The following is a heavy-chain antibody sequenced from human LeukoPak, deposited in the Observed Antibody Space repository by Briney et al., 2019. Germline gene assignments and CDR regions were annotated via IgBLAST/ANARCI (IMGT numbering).Heavy chain of an antibody. CDR1: GGSISSGGYS. D-gene: IGHD3-10*01. V-gene: IGHV4-30-2*01. Sequence: PSETLSLTCAVSGGSISSGGYSWRWIRQPPGKGLEWIGYIYYSGSTYYNPSLKSRVTISVDRSKNQFSLKLSSVTAADTAVYYCARGRHYYGSGSYYADQIFDYWGQGTLVTVSS. J-gene: IGHJ4*02. CDR2: IYYSGST. CDR3: ARGRHYYGSGSYYADQIFDY.